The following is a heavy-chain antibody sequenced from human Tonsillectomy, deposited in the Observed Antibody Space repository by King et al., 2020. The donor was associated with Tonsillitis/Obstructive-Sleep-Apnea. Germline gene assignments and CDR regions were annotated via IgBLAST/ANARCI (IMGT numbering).Heavy chain of an antibody. D-gene: IGHD6-19*01. CDR3: ARALAVAGTGGLY. V-gene: IGHV3-74*01. J-gene: IGHJ4*02. CDR2: INSDGSST. Sequence: VQLVESGGGLVQPGGSLRLSCAASGFTFSSYWMHWVRQVPGKGLVWVSRINSDGSSTSYADSVKGRFPISRDNAKNTVYMQMNSLRAEDTAVYYCARALAVAGTGGLYWGQGTLVSVSS. CDR1: GFTFSSYW.